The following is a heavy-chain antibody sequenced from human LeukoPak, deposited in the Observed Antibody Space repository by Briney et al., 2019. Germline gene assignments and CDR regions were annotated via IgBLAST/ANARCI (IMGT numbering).Heavy chain of an antibody. J-gene: IGHJ6*03. CDR2: IYHSGST. Sequence: PSETLSLTCAVSGYSISSGYYWGWIRQPPGKGLEWIGSIYHSGSTYYNPSLKSRVTISVVTSKNQFSLKLSSVTAADTAVYYCARDLGIAAAGKSYYYYMDVWGKGTTVTVSS. CDR1: GYSISSGYY. V-gene: IGHV4-38-2*02. D-gene: IGHD6-13*01. CDR3: ARDLGIAAAGKSYYYYMDV.